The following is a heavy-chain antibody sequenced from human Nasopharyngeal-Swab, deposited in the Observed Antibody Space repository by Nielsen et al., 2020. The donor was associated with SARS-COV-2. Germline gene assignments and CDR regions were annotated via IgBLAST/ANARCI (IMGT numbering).Heavy chain of an antibody. CDR1: GFTFDDYA. V-gene: IGHV3-23*01. CDR3: AKGRGADY. CDR2: ISGSGGST. D-gene: IGHD3-10*01. Sequence: GESLKISCAASGFTFDDYAMHWVRQALGKGLEWVSLISGSGGSTYYADSVKGRFTISRDNSKNTLYLQMNSLRAEDTAVYYCAKGRGADYWGQGTLVTVSS. J-gene: IGHJ4*02.